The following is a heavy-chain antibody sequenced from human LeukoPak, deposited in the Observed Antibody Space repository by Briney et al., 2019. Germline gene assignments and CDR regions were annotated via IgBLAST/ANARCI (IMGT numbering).Heavy chain of an antibody. V-gene: IGHV3-23*01. J-gene: IGHJ4*02. CDR1: GFTFSSSA. CDR3: VPKGTEGY. CDR2: ISNNGGYT. Sequence: PGGSLRLSWAASGFTFSSSAMSWVRQAPGKGLEWVSAISNNGGYTYYADSVQGRFTISRDNSKHTLYLQMSSLRAEDTAVYYCVPKGTEGYWGQGTLVTVSS.